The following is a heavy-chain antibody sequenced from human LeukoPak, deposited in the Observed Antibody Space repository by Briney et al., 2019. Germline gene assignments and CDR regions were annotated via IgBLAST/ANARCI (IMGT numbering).Heavy chain of an antibody. Sequence: ASVKVSCKASGYTFTSYGISWVRQAPGQGLEWMGWISAYNGNTNYAQKLQGRVTMTTDTSTSTAYMELRSLRSDDTAVYYCAREPRRITMIGRAFDIWGQGTMVTVSS. CDR2: ISAYNGNT. CDR3: AREPRRITMIGRAFDI. CDR1: GYTFTSYG. V-gene: IGHV1-18*01. D-gene: IGHD3-22*01. J-gene: IGHJ3*02.